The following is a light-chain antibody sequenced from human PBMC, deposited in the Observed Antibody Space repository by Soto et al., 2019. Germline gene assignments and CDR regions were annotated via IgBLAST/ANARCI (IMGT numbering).Light chain of an antibody. V-gene: IGKV1-39*01. J-gene: IGKJ1*01. CDR3: QQSYNFPRT. CDR2: AAS. Sequence: DIQMTQSPSSLSASVGDRVTITCRTSQGINDYLNWYQMKPGEAPKLLIYAASALQSGIPSRFSGSASRTEFTLTITSLQPEDFATYYCQQSYNFPRTFGQGTKVEVK. CDR1: QGINDY.